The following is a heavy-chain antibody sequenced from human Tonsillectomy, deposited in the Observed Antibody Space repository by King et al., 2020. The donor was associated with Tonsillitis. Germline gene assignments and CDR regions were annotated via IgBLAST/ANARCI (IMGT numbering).Heavy chain of an antibody. V-gene: IGHV3-30*18. J-gene: IGHJ4*02. D-gene: IGHD3-22*01. CDR1: GFTFSSYD. CDR3: AKDIGDYYDSSGYFDY. Sequence: VQLVESGGGVVQPGRSLRLSCAASGFTFSSYDMHWVRQAPGKGLEWVAVISFDGNNKYYADSVKGRFTISRDNSRNTLYLRMDSLTAEDTAVYYCAKDIGDYYDSSGYFDYWGQGTLVTVSS. CDR2: ISFDGNNK.